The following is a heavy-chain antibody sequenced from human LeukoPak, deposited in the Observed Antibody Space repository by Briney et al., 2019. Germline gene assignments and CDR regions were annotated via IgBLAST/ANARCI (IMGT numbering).Heavy chain of an antibody. V-gene: IGHV5-51*01. CDR2: IYPGDSDT. CDR1: GYTFTNYC. CDR3: VRREVTGYFDY. J-gene: IGHJ4*02. Sequence: GESLKISCKASGYTFTNYCIGWVRQMPGKGLEWMGIIYPGDSDTTYSPSFQGQVTISAAKSITTAYLQWSSLKASDTAMYYCVRREVTGYFDYWGQGTVVTVSS. D-gene: IGHD2-21*02.